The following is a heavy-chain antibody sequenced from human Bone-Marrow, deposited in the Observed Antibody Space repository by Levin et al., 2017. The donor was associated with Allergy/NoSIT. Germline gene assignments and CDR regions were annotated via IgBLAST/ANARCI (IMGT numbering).Heavy chain of an antibody. CDR2: TKHDGSEK. V-gene: IGHV3-7*04. D-gene: IGHD2-8*02. CDR3: ARNWRSAFDI. J-gene: IGHJ3*02. CDR1: GFTFSSYW. Sequence: ETLSLTCAASGFTFSSYWMSWVRQAPGKGLEWVANTKHDGSEKYYVDSVKGRFTISRDNAKNSVYLQMNSLRVDDTAVYYCARNWRSAFDIWGQGTMVTVSS.